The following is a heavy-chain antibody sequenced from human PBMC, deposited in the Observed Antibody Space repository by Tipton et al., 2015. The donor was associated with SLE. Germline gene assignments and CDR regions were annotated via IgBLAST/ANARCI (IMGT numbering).Heavy chain of an antibody. D-gene: IGHD6-13*01. V-gene: IGHV4-38-2*02. Sequence: LRLSCAVSGYSISSGYYWGWIRQPPGKGLEWIGSIYHSGSTYYNPSLKSRVTISVDTSKNQFSLKLSSVTAADTAVYYCARDIQQLGAFDYWGQGTLVTVSS. CDR1: GYSISSGYY. J-gene: IGHJ4*02. CDR3: ARDIQQLGAFDY. CDR2: IYHSGST.